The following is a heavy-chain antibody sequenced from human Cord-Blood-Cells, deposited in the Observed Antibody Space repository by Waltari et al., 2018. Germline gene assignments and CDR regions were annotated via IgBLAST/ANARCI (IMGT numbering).Heavy chain of an antibody. V-gene: IGHV4-39*01. D-gene: IGHD6-13*01. CDR2: IYYSGST. Sequence: QLQLQESGPGLVNPSETLSLTCTVSGGSISSSSYYWGWILQPPGKGLEWIGSIYYSGSTYYNPSLKSRVTISVDTSKNQFSLKLSSVTAADTAVYYCARQSSSWYTNAFGIWGQGTMVTVSS. CDR3: ARQSSSWYTNAFGI. CDR1: GGSISSSSYY. J-gene: IGHJ3*02.